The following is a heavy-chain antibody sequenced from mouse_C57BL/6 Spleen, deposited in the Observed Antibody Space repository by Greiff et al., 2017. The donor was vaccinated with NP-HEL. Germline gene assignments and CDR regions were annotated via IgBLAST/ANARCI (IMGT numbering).Heavy chain of an antibody. CDR3: ARPSNYYAMDY. D-gene: IGHD2-10*02. J-gene: IGHJ4*01. CDR1: GYTFTSYW. V-gene: IGHV1-59*01. CDR2: IDPSDSYT. Sequence: QVQLQQPGAELVRPGTSVKLSCKASGYTFTSYWMHWVKQRPGQGLEWIGVIDPSDSYTNYNQKFKGKATLTVDTSSSTAYMQLSSLTSEDSAVYYCARPSNYYAMDYWGQGTSVTVSS.